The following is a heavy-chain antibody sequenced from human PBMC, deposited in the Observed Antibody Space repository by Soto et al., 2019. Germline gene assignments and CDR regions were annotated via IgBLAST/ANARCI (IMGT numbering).Heavy chain of an antibody. CDR2: INHSGST. CDR3: ARRRMVRGVLGN. CDR1: GGSFSGYY. J-gene: IGHJ4*02. V-gene: IGHV4-34*01. Sequence: QVQLQQWGAGLLKPSETQSLTCAVYGGSFSGYYWSWIRQPPGKGLEWIGEINHSGSTNYNPSLKSRVTISVDTSKNQFSLKLSSVTAADTAVYYCARRRMVRGVLGNWGQGTLVTVSS. D-gene: IGHD3-10*01.